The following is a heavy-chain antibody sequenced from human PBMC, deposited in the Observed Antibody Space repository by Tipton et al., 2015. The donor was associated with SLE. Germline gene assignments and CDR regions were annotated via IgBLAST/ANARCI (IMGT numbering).Heavy chain of an antibody. D-gene: IGHD2-8*01. Sequence: GSLRLSCAASGFTFSSYAMSWVRQAPGKGLEWVSAISGSSNYIYYADSVKGRFTISRDNAKNSLYLQMNSLRAEDTAVYYCASSEYAGFDYWGQGTLVTVSS. CDR1: GFTFSSYA. J-gene: IGHJ4*02. CDR2: ISGSSNYI. V-gene: IGHV3-21*01. CDR3: ASSEYAGFDY.